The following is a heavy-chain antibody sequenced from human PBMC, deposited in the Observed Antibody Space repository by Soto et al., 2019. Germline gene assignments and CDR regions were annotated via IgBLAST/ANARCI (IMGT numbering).Heavy chain of an antibody. Sequence: EVQLVESGGGLVQPGGSLRLSCAASGFTFSTYCMHWIRQVPGKGLEWVARINSDASNTYYADSVKGRFTISRDNAKNTLNLEMNSPGPEDTGVYYSVRDGNCLTARWYGNKCAPWRQRHRVTASS. CDR1: GFTFSTYC. CDR3: VRDGNCLTARWYGNKCAP. D-gene: IGHD2-15*01. CDR2: INSDASNT. J-gene: IGHJ5*02. V-gene: IGHV3-74*01.